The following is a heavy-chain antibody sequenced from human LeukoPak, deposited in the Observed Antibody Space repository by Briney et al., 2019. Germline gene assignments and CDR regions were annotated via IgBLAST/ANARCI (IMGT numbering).Heavy chain of an antibody. CDR2: ISFDGNNK. Sequence: GGSLRLSCAASGFTFSSYGMHWVRQAPGKGLEWVAVISFDGNNKYYADSVRGRFTISRDNSKSTLYLQMNSLRAEDTAVYYCAKDRDRGDMYCSGGSCYSGAFDYWGQGTLVTVSS. CDR3: AKDRDRGDMYCSGGSCYSGAFDY. V-gene: IGHV3-30*18. CDR1: GFTFSSYG. J-gene: IGHJ4*02. D-gene: IGHD2-15*01.